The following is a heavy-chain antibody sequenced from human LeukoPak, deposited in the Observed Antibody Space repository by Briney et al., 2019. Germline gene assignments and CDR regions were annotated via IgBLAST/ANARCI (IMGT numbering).Heavy chain of an antibody. CDR1: GGTFSSYA. Sequence: GASVKVSCKASGGTFSSYAISWVRQAPGQGLEWMGGIIPIFGTANYAQKFQGRVTITTDESTSTAYMELSSLRSEDTAVYYCARARYDFWSGRHQSGYQDWGQGTLVTVSS. J-gene: IGHJ4*02. D-gene: IGHD3-3*01. CDR2: IIPIFGTA. CDR3: ARARYDFWSGRHQSGYQD. V-gene: IGHV1-69*05.